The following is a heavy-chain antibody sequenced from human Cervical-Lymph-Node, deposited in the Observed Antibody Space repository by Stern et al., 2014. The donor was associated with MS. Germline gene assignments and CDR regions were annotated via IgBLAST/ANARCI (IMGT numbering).Heavy chain of an antibody. V-gene: IGHV4-34*01. CDR1: GGPFVGYY. J-gene: IGHJ4*02. CDR3: ARIPYYFVGFDY. CDR2: LNQREKS. Sequence: QVQLQQWGAGLLKPSETLSLTCGISGGPFVGYYWTWVRQAPGKGLEWIGELNQREKSHYNPSHKSRVTLSGNTSRNQFSLTRTPRPAADTAVYYCARIPYYFVGFDYWGQGTLVTVSS. D-gene: IGHD2/OR15-2a*01.